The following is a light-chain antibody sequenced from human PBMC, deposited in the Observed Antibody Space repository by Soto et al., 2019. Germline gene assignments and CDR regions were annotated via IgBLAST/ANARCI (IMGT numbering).Light chain of an antibody. V-gene: IGKV3-15*01. CDR1: QSVSSN. Sequence: EIVMTQSPATLSVSPGERATLSCRASQSVSSNLAWYQQKPGQAPRLLIYGASTRATGIPARFSGSGSGTELTLTISSLQSEDFAVYYCQQYNNWPRGWTFGQGTKVEIK. CDR3: QQYNNWPRGWT. J-gene: IGKJ1*01. CDR2: GAS.